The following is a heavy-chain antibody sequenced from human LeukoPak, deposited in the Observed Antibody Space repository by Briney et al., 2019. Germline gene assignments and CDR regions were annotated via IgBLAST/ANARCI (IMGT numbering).Heavy chain of an antibody. Sequence: GGSLRLSCAASGFTFSSYAMHWVRQAPGKGLEWVAVISYDGSNKYYADSVKGRFTISRDKSKNTLYLQMKSLRAEDTAVYYCARDPTLAGTVFFDYWGQGTLVTVSS. CDR2: ISYDGSNK. V-gene: IGHV3-30-3*01. CDR3: ARDPTLAGTVFFDY. D-gene: IGHD6-19*01. CDR1: GFTFSSYA. J-gene: IGHJ4*02.